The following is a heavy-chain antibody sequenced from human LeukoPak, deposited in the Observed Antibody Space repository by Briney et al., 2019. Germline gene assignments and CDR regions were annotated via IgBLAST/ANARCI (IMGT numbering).Heavy chain of an antibody. J-gene: IGHJ4*02. V-gene: IGHV1-8*01. D-gene: IGHD5-18*01. CDR2: MNPNSGNT. CDR1: GYTFTSYD. Sequence: ASVTVSCKASGYTFTSYDINWVRQATGQGLEWMGWMNPNSGNTGYAQKFQGRVTMTRNTSISTAYMELSSLRSEDTAVYYCARRNTAVVAGLDYWGQGTLVTVSS. CDR3: ARRNTAVVAGLDY.